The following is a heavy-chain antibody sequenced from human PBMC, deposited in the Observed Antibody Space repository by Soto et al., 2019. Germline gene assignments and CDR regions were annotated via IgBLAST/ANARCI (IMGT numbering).Heavy chain of an antibody. D-gene: IGHD2-8*01. CDR1: GGSISSSSYY. CDR2: IYYSGST. J-gene: IGHJ6*03. CDR3: ARSLLGYCTNGVCYKSYYYYYMDV. Sequence: SETLSLTCTVSGGSISSSSYYWGWIRQPPGKGLEWIGSIYYSGSTYYNPSIKSRVTISVDTSKNQFSLKLSSVTAADTAVYYCARSLLGYCTNGVCYKSYYYYYMDVWGKGTTVTVSS. V-gene: IGHV4-39*01.